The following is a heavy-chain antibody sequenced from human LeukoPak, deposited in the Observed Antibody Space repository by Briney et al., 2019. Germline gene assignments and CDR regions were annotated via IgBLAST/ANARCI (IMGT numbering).Heavy chain of an antibody. CDR3: ARNTSSSPWFDP. D-gene: IGHD6-6*01. J-gene: IGHJ5*02. CDR1: GGSVSSPYSY. V-gene: IGHV4-61*01. Sequence: PSETLSLTCTVSGGSVSSPYSYWGWVRQPPGRGLEWIGNVYYIGTTTYNSSLKSRVTISVDTSKNQFSLAVTSVTAADTAVYYCARNTSSSPWFDPWGQGTLVTVSS. CDR2: VYYIGTT.